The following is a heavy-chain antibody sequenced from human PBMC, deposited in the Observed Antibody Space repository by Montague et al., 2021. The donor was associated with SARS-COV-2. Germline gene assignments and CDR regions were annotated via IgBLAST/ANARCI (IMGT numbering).Heavy chain of an antibody. D-gene: IGHD6-19*01. CDR2: IYYSGRT. V-gene: IGHV4-39*01. CDR3: ARRQRQRLLVAGTYTCFDF. CDR1: GDSISSSSYY. J-gene: IGHJ4*03. Sequence: SETLSLTCTVSGDSISSSSYYWGWIRQPPGKGLEWIGSIYYSGRTYYNPSLKSRVTISVDTSKNQFSLKLDSVTAADTAVYYCARRQRQRLLVAGTYTCFDFWGQGTMVTVSS.